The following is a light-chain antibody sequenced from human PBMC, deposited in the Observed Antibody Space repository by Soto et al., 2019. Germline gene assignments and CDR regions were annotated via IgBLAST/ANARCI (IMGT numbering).Light chain of an antibody. V-gene: IGLV2-14*01. J-gene: IGLJ1*01. Sequence: QSVLTQPASVSGSPGQSITISCTGTSSDVGGYDYVSWYQQHPGKAPKLMIYDVSNRPSGVSDRFSGSKSGNTASLTISGLQAEDEADYYCSSYTSSSPHVFGTGTEVTVL. CDR1: SSDVGGYDY. CDR2: DVS. CDR3: SSYTSSSPHV.